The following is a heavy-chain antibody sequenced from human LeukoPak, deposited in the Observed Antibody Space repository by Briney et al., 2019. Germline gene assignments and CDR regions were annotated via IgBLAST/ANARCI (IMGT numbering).Heavy chain of an antibody. CDR2: IYYSGST. Sequence: SETLSLTCTVSGGSISSYYWSWIRQPPGKGLEWIGYIYYSGSTNYNPSLKSRVTISVDTSKNQFSLKLSSVTAADTAAYYCARDHSSSCQLFDYWGQGTLVTVSS. D-gene: IGHD6-13*01. V-gene: IGHV4-59*01. J-gene: IGHJ4*02. CDR1: GGSISSYY. CDR3: ARDHSSSCQLFDY.